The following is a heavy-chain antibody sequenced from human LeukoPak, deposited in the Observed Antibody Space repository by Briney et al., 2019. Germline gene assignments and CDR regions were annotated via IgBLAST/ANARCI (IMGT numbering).Heavy chain of an antibody. Sequence: SQTLSLTCTVSGGSISSGSYCWSWIRQPAGKGLEWIGRIYTSGSTNYNPSLKSRVTISVDTSKNQFSLKLSSVTAADTAVYYCARCLTIFGVVNYYYMDVWGKGTTVTVSS. V-gene: IGHV4-61*02. CDR2: IYTSGST. CDR3: ARCLTIFGVVNYYYMDV. J-gene: IGHJ6*03. D-gene: IGHD3-3*01. CDR1: GGSISSGSYC.